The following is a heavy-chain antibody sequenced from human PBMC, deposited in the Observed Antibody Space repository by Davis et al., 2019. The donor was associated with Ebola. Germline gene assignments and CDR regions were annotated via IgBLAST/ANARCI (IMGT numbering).Heavy chain of an antibody. J-gene: IGHJ4*02. Sequence: PGASLRLSCAVYGGSFSGYYWSWIRQPPGKGLEWIGEINHSGSTNYNPSLKSRVTISVDTSKNQFSLKLSSVTAADTAVYYCARAGDSVPLDHWGQGTLVTVSS. CDR3: ARAGDSVPLDH. CDR2: INHSGST. D-gene: IGHD3-16*01. CDR1: GGSFSGYY. V-gene: IGHV4-34*01.